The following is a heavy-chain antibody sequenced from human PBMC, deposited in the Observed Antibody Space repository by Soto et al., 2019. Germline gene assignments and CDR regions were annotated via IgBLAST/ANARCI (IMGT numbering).Heavy chain of an antibody. D-gene: IGHD3-3*01. J-gene: IGHJ5*02. Sequence: GGSLRLSCAASGFIFSSYGMHWVRQAPGKGLEWVAVIWYDGSNKYYADSVKGRFTISRDNSKNTLYLQMNSLRAEDTAVYYCAREYYDIWSGYSTGWSDPWGQGTLVTVSS. CDR2: IWYDGSNK. V-gene: IGHV3-33*01. CDR1: GFIFSSYG. CDR3: AREYYDIWSGYSTGWSDP.